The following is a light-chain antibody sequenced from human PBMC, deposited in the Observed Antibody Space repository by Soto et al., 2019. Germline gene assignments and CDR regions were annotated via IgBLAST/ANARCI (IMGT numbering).Light chain of an antibody. Sequence: QSVLTQPASVSGSPGQSITISCTGTSSDVGSYNLVSWYQQHPGKAPKLIISEVSKRPSGVSNRFSGSKSGNTASLTISGLQAEDEADYYCYSYAGSYTFEVFGTGTKVTVL. V-gene: IGLV2-23*02. CDR2: EVS. J-gene: IGLJ1*01. CDR3: YSYAGSYTFEV. CDR1: SSDVGSYNL.